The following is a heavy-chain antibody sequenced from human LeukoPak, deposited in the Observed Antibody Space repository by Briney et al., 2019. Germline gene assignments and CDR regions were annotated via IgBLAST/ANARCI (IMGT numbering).Heavy chain of an antibody. CDR3: ARGLRDRYGMDV. V-gene: IGHV3-74*01. CDR2: IKSDESTR. Sequence: GGSLRLSCAASGFTFTSYWMHWVRQAPGKGLVWVSRIKSDESTRDYADFVKGRFTLSRDNARNTVYLQMNGLIAEDTAVYYCARGLRDRYGMDVWGQGTTVTVSS. J-gene: IGHJ6*02. CDR1: GFTFTSYW. D-gene: IGHD5-12*01.